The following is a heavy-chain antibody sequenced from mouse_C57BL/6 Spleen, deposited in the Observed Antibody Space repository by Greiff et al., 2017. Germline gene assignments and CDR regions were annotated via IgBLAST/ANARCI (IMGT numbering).Heavy chain of an antibody. CDR2: ISSGSSTI. D-gene: IGHD1-1*01. CDR3: ARRGITSVYYYAMDY. V-gene: IGHV5-17*01. J-gene: IGHJ4*01. CDR1: GFTFSDYG. Sequence: EVQLQQSGGGLVKPGGSLKLSCAASGFTFSDYGMHWVRQAPEKGLEWVAYISSGSSTIYYADTVKGRFTISRDNAKNTLCLQMTSLRSEDTAMYYCARRGITSVYYYAMDYWGQGTSVTVSS.